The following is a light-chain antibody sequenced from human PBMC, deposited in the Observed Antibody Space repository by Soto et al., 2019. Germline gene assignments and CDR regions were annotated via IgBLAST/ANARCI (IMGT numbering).Light chain of an antibody. CDR2: AAS. J-gene: IGKJ1*01. CDR1: QSISSY. V-gene: IGKV1-39*01. Sequence: IQMTQSPSSLSASVGDRVTITCRAIQSISSYLNWYQQKPGKAPKLLIYAASSLQSGVPSRFSGSGSGTDFTLTISSLQPEDFATYYCQQAYGAPPTFGQGTKVDIK. CDR3: QQAYGAPPT.